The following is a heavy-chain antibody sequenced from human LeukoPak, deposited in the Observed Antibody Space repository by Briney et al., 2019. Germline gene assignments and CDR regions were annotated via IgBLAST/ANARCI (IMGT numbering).Heavy chain of an antibody. CDR3: ARGNYYDSSGYPN. J-gene: IGHJ4*02. Sequence: RPSETLSLXCTVSGGSISSYYWSWIRQPPGKGLEWIGYIYYSGSTNYNPSLKSRVTISVDTSKNQFSLKLSSVTAADTAVYYCARGNYYDSSGYPNWGQGTLVTVSS. V-gene: IGHV4-59*01. D-gene: IGHD3-22*01. CDR1: GGSISSYY. CDR2: IYYSGST.